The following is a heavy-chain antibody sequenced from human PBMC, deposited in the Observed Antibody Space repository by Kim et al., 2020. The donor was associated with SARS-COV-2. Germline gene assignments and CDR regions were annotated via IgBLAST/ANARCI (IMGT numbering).Heavy chain of an antibody. V-gene: IGHV1-69*04. J-gene: IGHJ4*02. Sequence: NYAQKFQGRVTITADKSTSTAYMELSSLRSEDTAVYYCAREASGYDPTPYWGQGTLVTVSS. CDR3: AREASGYDPTPY. D-gene: IGHD5-12*01.